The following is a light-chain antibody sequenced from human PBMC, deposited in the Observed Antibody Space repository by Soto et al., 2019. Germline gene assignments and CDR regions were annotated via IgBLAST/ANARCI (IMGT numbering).Light chain of an antibody. CDR1: SSDVGAYNY. J-gene: IGLJ1*01. Sequence: QSALAQPASVSGSPGQSITISCTGASSDVGAYNYVSWYQQHPGKAPKLLIYDVTNRPSGVSNRFSGSKSGNTASLTISGLQAEDEADYYCCSSTTSSTLYVFGTGTKVTVL. CDR2: DVT. CDR3: CSSTTSSTLYV. V-gene: IGLV2-14*03.